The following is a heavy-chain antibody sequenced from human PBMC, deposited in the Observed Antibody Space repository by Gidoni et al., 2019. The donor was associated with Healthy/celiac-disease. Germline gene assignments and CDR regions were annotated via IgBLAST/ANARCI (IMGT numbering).Heavy chain of an antibody. V-gene: IGHV3-7*05. Sequence: EVQLVESGGGLVQPGGSLRLSCAASGFTLRSYWMSWVRQAPGKGLEWVANIKQDGSEKYYVDSVKGRFTISRDNAKNSLYLQMNSLRAEDTAVYYCARSLRRDGYNRHYYYYGMDVWGQGTTVTVSS. CDR1: GFTLRSYW. D-gene: IGHD5-12*01. CDR2: IKQDGSEK. CDR3: ARSLRRDGYNRHYYYYGMDV. J-gene: IGHJ6*02.